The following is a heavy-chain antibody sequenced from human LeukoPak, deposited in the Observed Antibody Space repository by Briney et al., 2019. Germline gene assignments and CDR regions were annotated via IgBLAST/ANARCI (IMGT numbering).Heavy chain of an antibody. CDR3: SRSGPRVYGSGSYH. Sequence: PGGSLRLSCAASGFTFSSYEMNWVRQAPGKGLEWVSYISSSGNTIYYADSVKGRFTISRDNATNSLYLQLNSLRADDTAVYYCSRSGPRVYGSGSYHWGQGTLVTVSS. CDR2: ISSSGNTI. V-gene: IGHV3-48*03. J-gene: IGHJ5*02. D-gene: IGHD3-10*01. CDR1: GFTFSSYE.